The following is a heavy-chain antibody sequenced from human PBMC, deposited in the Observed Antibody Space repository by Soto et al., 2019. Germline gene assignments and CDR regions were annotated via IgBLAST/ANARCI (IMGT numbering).Heavy chain of an antibody. D-gene: IGHD2-2*01. CDR3: AIYHLELFRFDY. V-gene: IGHV1-18*04. J-gene: IGHJ4*02. CDR1: DFSFTSHG. CDR2: ISLYNGNT. Sequence: ASVKVSCKAYDFSFTSHGISWVRQAPGQGLEWMGWISLYNGNTNYAQQFQGRVTMTTDTSTCTAYMELRSLRSDDTAMYFCAIYHLELFRFDYWGQGTLVTVSS.